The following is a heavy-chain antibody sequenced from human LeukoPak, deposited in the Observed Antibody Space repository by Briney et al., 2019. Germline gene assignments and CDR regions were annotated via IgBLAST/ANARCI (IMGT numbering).Heavy chain of an antibody. CDR2: INHSGST. Sequence: SETLSLTCAVYGGSFSAYYWSWIRQPPGKGLEWIGEINHSGSTNDNPSLKSRVTISVDTSKNQFSLKLSSVTAADTAVYYCARSNCSGGSCYGGKKKTQLGPRWFDPWGQGTLVTVSS. V-gene: IGHV4-34*01. CDR3: ARSNCSGGSCYGGKKKTQLGPRWFDP. D-gene: IGHD2-15*01. J-gene: IGHJ5*02. CDR1: GGSFSAYY.